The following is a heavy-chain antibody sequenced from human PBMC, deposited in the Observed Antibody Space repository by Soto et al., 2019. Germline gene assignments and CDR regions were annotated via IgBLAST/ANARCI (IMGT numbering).Heavy chain of an antibody. Sequence: QLQLQESGSGLVKPSQTLSLTCAVSGGSISSGGYSWSWIRQPPGKGLECIGYIYHSGSTYYNPSLKGPVTISADTCKNQFSLKLSSVTDAATAVYYCARGPPLLWWSQGTLVTVSS. D-gene: IGHD2-21*01. J-gene: IGHJ4*02. CDR1: GGSISSGGYS. CDR2: IYHSGST. V-gene: IGHV4-30-2*01. CDR3: ARGPPLLW.